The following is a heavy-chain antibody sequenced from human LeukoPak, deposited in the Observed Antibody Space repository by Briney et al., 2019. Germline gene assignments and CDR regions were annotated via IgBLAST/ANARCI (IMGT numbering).Heavy chain of an antibody. CDR1: GFTFSSYA. Sequence: GGSLRLSCAASGFTFSSYAMSWVRQAPGKGLEWVSAISGSGGSTYYADSVKGRFTISRDNSKNTLYLQMNSLRAEDTAVYYCANREGLGYSYGYYWGQGTLVTVSS. CDR2: ISGSGGST. V-gene: IGHV3-23*01. J-gene: IGHJ4*02. CDR3: ANREGLGYSYGYY. D-gene: IGHD5-18*01.